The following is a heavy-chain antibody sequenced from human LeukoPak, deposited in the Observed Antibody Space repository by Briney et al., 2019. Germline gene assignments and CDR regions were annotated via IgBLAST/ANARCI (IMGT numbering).Heavy chain of an antibody. Sequence: GGSLRLSCAASGFTFDNYAMHWVRQAPGKGLEWVAGINWNSAKTGYADSVRGRFTISRDNAKYSLYLQMNSLGAADTAVYYCARDPRYPYQYQSDDGGFSLDYWGQGTLVTVSS. J-gene: IGHJ4*02. CDR3: ARDPRYPYQYQSDDGGFSLDY. V-gene: IGHV3-9*01. D-gene: IGHD2-15*01. CDR1: GFTFDNYA. CDR2: INWNSAKT.